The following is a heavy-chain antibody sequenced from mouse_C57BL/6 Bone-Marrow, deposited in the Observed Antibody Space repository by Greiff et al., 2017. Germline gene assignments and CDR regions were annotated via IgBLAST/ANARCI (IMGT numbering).Heavy chain of an antibody. CDR2: IDPSDSYT. Sequence: QVQLQQPGAELVKPGASVKLSCKASGYTFTSYWMQWVTQRPGQGLEWIGEIDPSDSYTNYNQKFKGKATLTVDTSSSTAYMQLSSLTSEDSAVYYCASITTVVATGYYAMDYWGQGTSVTVSS. D-gene: IGHD1-1*01. CDR3: ASITTVVATGYYAMDY. J-gene: IGHJ4*01. CDR1: GYTFTSYW. V-gene: IGHV1-50*01.